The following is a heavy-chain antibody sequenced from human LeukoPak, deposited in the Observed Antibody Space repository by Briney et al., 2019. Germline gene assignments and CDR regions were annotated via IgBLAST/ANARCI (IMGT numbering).Heavy chain of an antibody. CDR3: ARGPGIAVAGYFDY. CDR2: SNHSEST. CDR1: GGSLSGDY. V-gene: IGHV4-34*01. Sequence: PETLSLTCAVHGGSLSGDYWSWIRPPPGKGLGWIGESNHSESTNYTPSLKSRVTISVDTSKNQFYLQLSSVTAADTAVYYCARGPGIAVAGYFDYWGQGTLVTVSS. J-gene: IGHJ4*02. D-gene: IGHD6-19*01.